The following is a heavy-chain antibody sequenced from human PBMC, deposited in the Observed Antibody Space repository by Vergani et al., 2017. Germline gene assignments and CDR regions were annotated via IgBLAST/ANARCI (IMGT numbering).Heavy chain of an antibody. CDR2: IYYSGST. D-gene: IGHD6-13*01. V-gene: IGHV4-39*01. Sequence: QLQLQESGPGLVKPSETLSLTCTVSGGSISSSSYYWGWIRQPPGKGLEWIGSIYYSGSTYYNPSLKSRVTISVDTSKNQFSLKLSSVTAADTAVYYCARTGFNPQGYSSSWTYFDYWGQGTLVTVSS. CDR3: ARTGFNPQGYSSSWTYFDY. CDR1: GGSISSSSYY. J-gene: IGHJ4*02.